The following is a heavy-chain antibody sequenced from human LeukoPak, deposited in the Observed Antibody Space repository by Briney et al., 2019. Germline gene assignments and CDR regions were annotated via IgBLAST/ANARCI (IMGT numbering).Heavy chain of an antibody. CDR2: ISGSGGST. CDR3: AKGRRDGYNFYFDY. D-gene: IGHD5-12*01. J-gene: IGHJ4*02. V-gene: IGHV3-23*01. CDR1: GFTFSSYA. Sequence: GGSLRLSCAASGFTFSSYAMSWVRQAPEKGLEWVSAISGSGGSTYYADSVKGRFTISRDNSKNTLYLQMNSLRAEDTAVYYCAKGRRDGYNFYFDYWGQGTLVTVSS.